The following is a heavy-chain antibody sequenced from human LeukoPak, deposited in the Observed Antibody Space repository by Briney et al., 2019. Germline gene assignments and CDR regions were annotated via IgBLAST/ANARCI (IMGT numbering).Heavy chain of an antibody. CDR2: IYYSGST. CDR1: GGSISSYY. V-gene: IGHV4-59*01. D-gene: IGHD6-13*01. J-gene: IGHJ5*02. CDR3: ARLAAPASGFDP. Sequence: CXVSGGSISSYYWSWIRQPPGKGLEWVGYIYYSGSTNYNPSLKRRVTISVDKSKKQLSLKMRHVTAEGTAVYYCARLAAPASGFDPWGQGTLVTVSS.